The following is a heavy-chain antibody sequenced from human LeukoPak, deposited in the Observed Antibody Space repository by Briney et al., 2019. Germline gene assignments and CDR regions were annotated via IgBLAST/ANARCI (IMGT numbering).Heavy chain of an antibody. V-gene: IGHV3-23*01. J-gene: IGHJ3*02. CDR2: IGPSGAKT. CDR3: ARVGASTGAFDI. CDR1: GFTFSSYG. D-gene: IGHD1-26*01. Sequence: QPGGSLRLSCAASGFTFSSYGMNWVRQAPGKGLEWVSGIGPSGAKTYYADSVKGRFTISRDNAKNTLYLQMNSLRAEDTAVYYCARVGASTGAFDIWGQGTMVTVSS.